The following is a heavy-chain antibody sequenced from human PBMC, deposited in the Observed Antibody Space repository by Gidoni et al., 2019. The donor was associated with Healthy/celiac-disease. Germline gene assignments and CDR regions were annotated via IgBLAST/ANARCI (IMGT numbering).Heavy chain of an antibody. CDR2: IYSGGST. CDR3: ASAHKRGAFDI. V-gene: IGHV3-53*01. D-gene: IGHD1-1*01. CDR1: GFTVSSNY. J-gene: IGHJ3*02. Sequence: EVQLVESGGGLIQPGGSLCLSCAASGFTVSSNYMSWLRQAPGKGLEWVSVIYSGGSTYYADSVKGRFTISRDNSKNTLYLQMNSLRAEDTAVYYCASAHKRGAFDIWGQGTMVTVSS.